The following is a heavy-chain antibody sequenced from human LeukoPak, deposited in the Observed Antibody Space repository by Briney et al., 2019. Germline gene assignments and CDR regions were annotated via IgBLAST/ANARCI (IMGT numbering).Heavy chain of an antibody. Sequence: GESLRLSCAASGFTFSSFAMSWVRQAPGKGLEWVSAISGSGGSTYYADSVKGRFTISRDNSKNTLYLQMNSLRGEDTAVYYCTRWGDYDVLTGYYVSDYWGQGTLVTVSS. J-gene: IGHJ4*02. D-gene: IGHD3-9*01. CDR1: GFTFSSFA. CDR2: ISGSGGST. CDR3: TRWGDYDVLTGYYVSDY. V-gene: IGHV3-23*01.